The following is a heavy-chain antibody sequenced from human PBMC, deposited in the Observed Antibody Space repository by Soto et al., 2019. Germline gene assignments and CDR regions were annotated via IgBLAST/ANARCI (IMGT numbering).Heavy chain of an antibody. CDR1: DGSSSNFY. Sequence: KTSETLSLTCTVSDGSSSNFYWSWIRQPPGKGLEWIGYISSSGNTNYNPSLKSRVSISVDTSKNQFSLNLTSVTAADTAVYYCARAPMVLTRSYFDSWGQGTPVTVSS. CDR2: ISSSGNT. D-gene: IGHD3-22*01. CDR3: ARAPMVLTRSYFDS. J-gene: IGHJ4*02. V-gene: IGHV4-59*01.